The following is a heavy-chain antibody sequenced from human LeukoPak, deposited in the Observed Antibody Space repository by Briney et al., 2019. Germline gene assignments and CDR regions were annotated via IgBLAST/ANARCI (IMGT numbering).Heavy chain of an antibody. Sequence: SVKVSCKPSGGSFRYYDISWVRQAPGQGLEWMGRSIPLYATTKYAQRFQGRVTIITDASATTAYMELSSLRSEDTAVYYCATASVPGAIEGPFDALDTWGQGTMVTVSS. CDR2: SIPLYATT. CDR3: ATASVPGAIEGPFDALDT. D-gene: IGHD2-2*02. J-gene: IGHJ3*02. V-gene: IGHV1-69*05. CDR1: GGSFRYYD.